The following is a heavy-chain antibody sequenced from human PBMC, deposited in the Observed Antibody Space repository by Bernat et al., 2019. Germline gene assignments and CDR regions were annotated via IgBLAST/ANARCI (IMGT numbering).Heavy chain of an antibody. CDR3: ARALYGDYVYYFDY. Sequence: QVQLVQSGAEVKKPGASVKVSCKASGYTFTSYGISWVRQAPGQGLEWMGWISAYNGNTNYAQKLQGRVTMITDTTTSTAYEELRSLKSDDTAVYYCARALYGDYVYYFDYWGQGTLVTVSS. D-gene: IGHD4-17*01. CDR1: GYTFTSYG. J-gene: IGHJ4*02. V-gene: IGHV1-18*01. CDR2: ISAYNGNT.